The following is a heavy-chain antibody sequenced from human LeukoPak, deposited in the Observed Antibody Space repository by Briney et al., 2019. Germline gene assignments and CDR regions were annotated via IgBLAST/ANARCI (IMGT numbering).Heavy chain of an antibody. CDR2: ISGYSGNT. V-gene: IGHV1-18*01. D-gene: IGHD3-10*01. CDR1: GYTFTSYG. Sequence: ASVKVSCKASGYTFTSYGLCWVRQAPGQGLEWMGWISGYSGNTNYAQKFQGRVTMTTDTSTSTTYMELRSLRSDDTAVYYCARVVYDSGNYNWFDPRGQGTLVTVSS. J-gene: IGHJ5*02. CDR3: ARVVYDSGNYNWFDP.